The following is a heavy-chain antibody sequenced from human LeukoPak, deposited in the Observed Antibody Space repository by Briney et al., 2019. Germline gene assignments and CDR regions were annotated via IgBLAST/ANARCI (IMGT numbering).Heavy chain of an antibody. Sequence: GGSLRLSCAASGFTFSSYGMHWVRQAPGKGLEWVGRIKSKTDGGTADYAAPVKGRFTISRDDSKNTLYLQMNSLKTEDTAVYYCTTDLELPGTIDYWGQGTLVTVSS. D-gene: IGHD1-7*01. CDR3: TTDLELPGTIDY. CDR2: IKSKTDGGTA. V-gene: IGHV3-15*01. CDR1: GFTFSSYG. J-gene: IGHJ4*02.